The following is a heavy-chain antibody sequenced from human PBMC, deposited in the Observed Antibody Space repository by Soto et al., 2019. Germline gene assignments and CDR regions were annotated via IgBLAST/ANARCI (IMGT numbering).Heavy chain of an antibody. CDR2: IYPGDSDT. D-gene: IGHD6-13*01. Sequence: GVSMKISCKGSGERFTSYWIGWLRQMPGTGLEWMGIIYPGDSDTRYSPSFQGQVTISADKSISTAYLQWSSLKDSDTAMYYCARLVSADGGRDYYYYVMDRCGQGTPVTVS. J-gene: IGHJ6*02. CDR1: GERFTSYW. V-gene: IGHV5-51*01. CDR3: ARLVSADGGRDYYYYVMDR.